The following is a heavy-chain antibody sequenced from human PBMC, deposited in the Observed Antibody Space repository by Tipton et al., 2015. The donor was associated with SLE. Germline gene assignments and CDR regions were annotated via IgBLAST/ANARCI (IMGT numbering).Heavy chain of an antibody. CDR3: ARRFLRNFDWLPFDY. D-gene: IGHD3-9*01. V-gene: IGHV4-39*01. CDR1: GGSISSRSYY. J-gene: IGHJ4*02. Sequence: LRLSCTVSGGSISSRSYYWGWIRQPPGKGLEWIGSIYYSGSTDYNPSLKSRVTISVDTSKNQFSLKVSSATAADTAVYHCARRFLRNFDWLPFDYWGQGTLVTVSS. CDR2: IYYSGST.